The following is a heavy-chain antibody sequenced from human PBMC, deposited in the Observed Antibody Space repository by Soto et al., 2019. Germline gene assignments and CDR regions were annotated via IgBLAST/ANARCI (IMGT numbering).Heavy chain of an antibody. Sequence: LRLSCAASGFIFSSYGMHWVRQAPGKGLEWVAFISYDEGKKYYSDSVKGRFTISRDISKSTLYLQMNSLRAEDTAVYYCAKPSYIRAWQITETPLDYWGQGTLVTVSS. CDR2: ISYDEGKK. CDR1: GFIFSSYG. J-gene: IGHJ4*02. D-gene: IGHD1-20*01. CDR3: AKPSYIRAWQITETPLDY. V-gene: IGHV3-30*18.